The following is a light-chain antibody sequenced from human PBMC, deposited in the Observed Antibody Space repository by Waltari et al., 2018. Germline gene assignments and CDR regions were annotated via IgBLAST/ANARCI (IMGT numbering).Light chain of an antibody. V-gene: IGKV1-9*01. J-gene: IGKJ4*01. CDR1: QGIGSH. CDR2: AAS. Sequence: DTRLTQSPSFLSASVGDKVTITCRASQGIGSHLSRYQQDPGKAPKLLIYAASTLQGGVPSRFSGSGSGTEFALTISGLQPEDFATYFCLHLNSYPYTFGGGTKVDIK. CDR3: LHLNSYPYT.